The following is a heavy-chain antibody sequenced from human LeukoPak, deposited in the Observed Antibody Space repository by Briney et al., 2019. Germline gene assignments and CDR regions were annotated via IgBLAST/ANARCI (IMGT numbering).Heavy chain of an antibody. CDR1: GFTFSSYA. CDR2: ISGSGGST. J-gene: IGHJ4*02. D-gene: IGHD5-24*01. Sequence: GGSLRLSCAASGFTFSSYAMSWVRQAPGKGLEWVSAISGSGGSTYYADSVKGRFTISRDNSKNTLYLQMNSLRAEDTAVYYCAKDPDGYNSLSLNYWGQGTLVTVSS. V-gene: IGHV3-23*01. CDR3: AKDPDGYNSLSLNY.